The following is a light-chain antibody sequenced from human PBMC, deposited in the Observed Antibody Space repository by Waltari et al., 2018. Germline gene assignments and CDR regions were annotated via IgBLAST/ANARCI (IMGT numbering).Light chain of an antibody. J-gene: IGKJ2*01. V-gene: IGKV1-33*01. CDR1: QAITTS. Sequence: DIQLTQSPSSLSASVGDRVTITCRTTQAITTSLSWFQQKPGEAPQLLIYGTSNLQAGVPSRVSGTGAGTGLSFPTPSPQPEDSATYYSQLNHSLPPTFGLGTKLQIK. CDR3: QLNHSLPPT. CDR2: GTS.